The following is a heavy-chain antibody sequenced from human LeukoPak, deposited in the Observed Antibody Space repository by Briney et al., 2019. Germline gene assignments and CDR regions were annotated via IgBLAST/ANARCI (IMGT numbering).Heavy chain of an antibody. D-gene: IGHD5-18*01. J-gene: IGHJ5*02. V-gene: IGHV1-8*01. CDR1: GYTFTSYD. Sequence: ASVKVSCKASGYTFTSYDINWVRQATGQGLEWMGWMNPNSGNTGYAQKFQGRVTMTRNTSISTAYMELGSLRSEDTAVYYCARGRHSYGPKGDWFDPWGQGTLVTVSS. CDR2: MNPNSGNT. CDR3: ARGRHSYGPKGDWFDP.